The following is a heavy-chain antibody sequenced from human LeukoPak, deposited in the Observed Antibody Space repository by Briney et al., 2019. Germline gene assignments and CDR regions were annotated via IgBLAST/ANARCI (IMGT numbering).Heavy chain of an antibody. J-gene: IGHJ5*01. CDR1: GATFTKYF. V-gene: IGHV1-46*01. D-gene: IGHD2-21*02. CDR2: INPGTGDT. CDR3: ARASPTVVATSVSILGS. Sequence: ASVKVSCKASGATFTKYFMFWVRQAPGQGLEWMGVINPGTGDTTYAQKFQGRVTMTRETSTSTLYMELSSLRSEDTAVYYCARASPTVVATSVSILGSWGQGTLVTVSS.